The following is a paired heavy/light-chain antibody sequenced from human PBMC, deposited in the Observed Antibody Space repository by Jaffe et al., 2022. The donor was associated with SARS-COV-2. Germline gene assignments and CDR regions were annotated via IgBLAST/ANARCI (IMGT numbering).Heavy chain of an antibody. J-gene: IGHJ4*02. Sequence: QLQLQESGPGLVKPSETLSLTCTVSGGSISSSSYSWGWVRQPPGEGLEWIGTISYSGSTFYNPSLKSRVTMSVDTSNNQFSLMLNSVTAADTAVYYCANLATYGGKSWYLDYWGQGTLVTVSS. D-gene: IGHD3-16*01. CDR2: ISYSGST. CDR3: ANLATYGGKSWYLDY. V-gene: IGHV4-39*01. CDR1: GGSISSSSYS.
Light chain of an antibody. CDR1: SSNIGSNI. J-gene: IGLJ3*02. Sequence: QSVLTQPPSASGTPGQRVTISCSGSSSNIGSNIVNWYQQLPGTAPKLLIYANTQRPSGVPDRFSGSKSGTSASLAISGLQSEDEADYYCAAWDGSLKGRVFGGGTKLTVL. CDR2: ANT. CDR3: AAWDGSLKGRV. V-gene: IGLV1-44*01.